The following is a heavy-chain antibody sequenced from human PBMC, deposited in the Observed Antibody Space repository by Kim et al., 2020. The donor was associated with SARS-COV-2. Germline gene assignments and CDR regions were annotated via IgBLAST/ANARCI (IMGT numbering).Heavy chain of an antibody. Sequence: GGSLRLSCAASGFTFSSYWMHWVRQAPGKGLVWVSRINSDGSSTSYADSVKGRFTISRDNAKNTLYLQMNSLRAEDTAVYYCAREDAISSMDVWGQGTTVTVSS. CDR2: INSDGSST. CDR1: GFTFSSYW. V-gene: IGHV3-74*01. CDR3: AREDAISSMDV. D-gene: IGHD3-3*02. J-gene: IGHJ6*02.